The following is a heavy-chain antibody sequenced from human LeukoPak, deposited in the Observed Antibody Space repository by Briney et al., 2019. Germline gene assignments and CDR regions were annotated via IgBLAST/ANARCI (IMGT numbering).Heavy chain of an antibody. CDR2: IYYSGST. CDR1: GGSVSSGSYY. J-gene: IGHJ4*02. V-gene: IGHV4-61*01. Sequence: RTSETLSLTCTVSGGSVSSGSYYWSWIRQPPGKGLEWIGYIYYSGSTNYNPSLKSRVTISVDTSKNQFSLKLSSVTAADTAVYYCARLRGGSSSHIDYWGQGTLVTVSS. D-gene: IGHD6-13*01. CDR3: ARLRGGSSSHIDY.